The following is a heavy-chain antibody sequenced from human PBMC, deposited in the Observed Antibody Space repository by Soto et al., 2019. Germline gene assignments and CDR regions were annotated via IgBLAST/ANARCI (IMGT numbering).Heavy chain of an antibody. D-gene: IGHD1-26*01. Sequence: QVRLVQSGAEVKPPGASVKVSCEASGFTFTNYAISWVRQAPGQGLEWMGWITTYNGYTNYAQNLQDRITLTTDTSTSTTFTDLRSLSAAATPVYYCARVGMVTSYWALDSWDQGFVDIV. CDR2: ITTYNGYT. J-gene: IGHJ4*02. CDR1: GFTFTNYA. V-gene: IGHV1-18*01. CDR3: ARVGMVTSYWALDS.